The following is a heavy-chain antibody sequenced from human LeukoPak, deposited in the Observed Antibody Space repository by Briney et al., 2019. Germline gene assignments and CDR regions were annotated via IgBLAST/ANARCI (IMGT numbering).Heavy chain of an antibody. D-gene: IGHD4-23*01. CDR3: ARTTVVTPSAFDI. CDR2: IWYDGSNK. J-gene: IGHJ3*02. V-gene: IGHV3-33*01. CDR1: GFTFSSYG. Sequence: GRSLRLSCAASGFTFSSYGMHWVRQAPGKGLEWVAVIWYDGSNKYYADSVKGRFTISRDNSKNTLYLQMNSLRAEDTAVYYCARTTVVTPSAFDIWGQGTMVTVSS.